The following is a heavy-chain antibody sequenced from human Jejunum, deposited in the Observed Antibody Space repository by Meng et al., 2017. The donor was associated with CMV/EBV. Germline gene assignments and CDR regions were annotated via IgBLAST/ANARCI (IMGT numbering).Heavy chain of an antibody. CDR2: INSGVST. CDR3: ARGAGSSSSRRYLDY. J-gene: IGHJ4*03. V-gene: IGHV3-66*01. D-gene: IGHD6-6*01. CDR1: EFPGRTDS. Sequence: LLETGGGLDPPWCSRTLSSATAEFPGRTDSWAWVRRVPGKGRELVSVINSGVSTYYGESGKDRFTISRDTSKKTLYLQMNSLRAEDTAVYYCARGAGSSSSRRYLDYWGQGTLVTVSS.